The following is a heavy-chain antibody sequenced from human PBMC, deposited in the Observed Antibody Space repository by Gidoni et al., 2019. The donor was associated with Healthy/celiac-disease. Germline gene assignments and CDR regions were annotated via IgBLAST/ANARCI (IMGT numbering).Heavy chain of an antibody. V-gene: IGHV3-7*01. Sequence: EVQLVESGGGLVQPGGSLRLSCAASGFPFRSYWMSWVRQAPGKGLGWVANIKQDGSEKYYVDSVKGRFTISRDNAKNSLYLQMNSLRAEDTAVYYCAREGSGSYLGRVDYWGQGTLVTVSS. CDR1: GFPFRSYW. J-gene: IGHJ4*02. D-gene: IGHD3-10*01. CDR2: IKQDGSEK. CDR3: AREGSGSYLGRVDY.